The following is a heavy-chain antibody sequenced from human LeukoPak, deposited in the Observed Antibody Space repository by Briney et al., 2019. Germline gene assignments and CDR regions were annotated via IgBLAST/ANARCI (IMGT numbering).Heavy chain of an antibody. Sequence: PGGSLRLSGTGSGFTFGDYAMSWVRQAPGKGLEGGSSINSSSSDIYYADSVKGRFTSSRDNAKNSLYLQMRSLRAEDTAVYYCARDHPSIAVAGRWDWGQGTLVTVSS. D-gene: IGHD6-19*01. CDR2: INSSSSDI. V-gene: IGHV3-21*01. CDR1: GFTFGDYA. J-gene: IGHJ4*02. CDR3: ARDHPSIAVAGRWD.